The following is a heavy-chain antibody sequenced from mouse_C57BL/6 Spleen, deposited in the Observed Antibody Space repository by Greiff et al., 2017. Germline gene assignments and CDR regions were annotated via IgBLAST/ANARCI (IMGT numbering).Heavy chain of an antibody. V-gene: IGHV1-62-2*01. D-gene: IGHD1-1*01. J-gene: IGHJ1*03. CDR1: GYTFTEYT. CDR2: FYPGSGSI. Sequence: QVQLQQSGAELVKPGASVKLSCKASGYTFTEYTIHWVKQRSGQGLEWIGWFYPGSGSIKSNEKFKYKATLTADKSSSTVYMELSRLTSEDSAVYFCARHEGLITTVVGGYFDVWGTGTTVTVSS. CDR3: ARHEGLITTVVGGYFDV.